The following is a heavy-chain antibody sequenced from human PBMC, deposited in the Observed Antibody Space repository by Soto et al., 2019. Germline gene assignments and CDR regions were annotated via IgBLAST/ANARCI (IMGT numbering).Heavy chain of an antibody. CDR2: IYPGDFDT. CDR1: GYSVATYW. J-gene: IGHJ4*02. Sequence: PGESLKISCNGSGYSVATYWIGWVRQMPGKGLEWMGIIYPGDFDTRYSPSFQGQVTISVDKSISTAYLQWSSLKASDTAIYYCARTTWKLVDPYYFDYWGQGTLVTVSS. V-gene: IGHV5-51*01. CDR3: ARTTWKLVDPYYFDY. D-gene: IGHD6-13*01.